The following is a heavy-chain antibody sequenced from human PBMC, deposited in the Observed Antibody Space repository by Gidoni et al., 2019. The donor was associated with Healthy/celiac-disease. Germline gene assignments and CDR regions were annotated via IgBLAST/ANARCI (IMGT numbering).Heavy chain of an antibody. V-gene: IGHV3-9*01. D-gene: IGHD3-10*01. CDR2: ISWNSGSI. Sequence: EVQLVESGGGLVQPGRSLRLSCAASGFTFDDYAMHWVRQVPGKGLECVSGISWNSGSIGYADSVKGRFTISRDNAKNSLYLQMNSLRAEDTALYYCAKGRVGYYGSGSLDYWGQGTLVTVSS. CDR3: AKGRVGYYGSGSLDY. CDR1: GFTFDDYA. J-gene: IGHJ4*02.